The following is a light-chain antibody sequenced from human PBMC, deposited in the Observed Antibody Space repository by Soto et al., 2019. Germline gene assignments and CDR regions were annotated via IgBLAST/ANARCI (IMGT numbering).Light chain of an antibody. Sequence: VVTQPPSVSGAPGQRVTISCTGSSSNIGAGYDVHWYQQLPGTAPKLLIYGNSNRPSGVPDRFSGSKSGTSASLAITGLQAEDEADYYCPSYDSSLSGYVFGTGTKLTVL. V-gene: IGLV1-40*01. CDR2: GNS. J-gene: IGLJ1*01. CDR3: PSYDSSLSGYV. CDR1: SSNIGAGYD.